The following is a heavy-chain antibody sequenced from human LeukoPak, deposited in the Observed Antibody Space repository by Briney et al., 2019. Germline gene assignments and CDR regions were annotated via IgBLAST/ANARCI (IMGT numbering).Heavy chain of an antibody. CDR2: INPYSGYT. D-gene: IGHD3-22*01. V-gene: IGHV1-2*02. Sequence: ASVMVSCKASGYTFTGYYMHWVRQAPGQGLEWMGWINPYSGYTDFTQRFQGRVTMTCDTSISTAYMELSRLRSDDTAVYYCARVQYYDTSGYYYLDYWGQGTLVTVSS. J-gene: IGHJ4*02. CDR3: ARVQYYDTSGYYYLDY. CDR1: GYTFTGYY.